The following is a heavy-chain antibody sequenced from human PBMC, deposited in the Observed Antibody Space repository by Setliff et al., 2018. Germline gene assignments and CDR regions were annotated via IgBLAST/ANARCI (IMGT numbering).Heavy chain of an antibody. CDR1: GGSISSSGYY. D-gene: IGHD1-26*01. CDR3: AKITGMVGATPYYFDY. V-gene: IGHV4-39*01. CDR2: IYYSGRT. J-gene: IGHJ4*02. Sequence: SETLSLTCTVSGGSISSSGYYWSWIRQPPGKGLEWIGNIYYSGRTYYNPSLKGRVTISVDTSKNQFSLKLTSVTAADTAVYYCAKITGMVGATPYYFDYWGQGTLVTVSS.